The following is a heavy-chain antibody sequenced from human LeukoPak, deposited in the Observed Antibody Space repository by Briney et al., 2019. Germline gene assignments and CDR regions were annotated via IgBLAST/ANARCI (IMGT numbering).Heavy chain of an antibody. J-gene: IGHJ4*02. Sequence: PGGSLRLSCAASGFTFSSYSMNWVRQAPGKGLEWVSSISSSSSYIYYADSVKGRFTISRDNAKSSLYLQMNSLRAEDMALYYCAKGRSRYSSSWPILYYFDYWGQGTLVTVSS. V-gene: IGHV3-21*04. CDR3: AKGRSRYSSSWPILYYFDY. D-gene: IGHD6-13*01. CDR1: GFTFSSYS. CDR2: ISSSSSYI.